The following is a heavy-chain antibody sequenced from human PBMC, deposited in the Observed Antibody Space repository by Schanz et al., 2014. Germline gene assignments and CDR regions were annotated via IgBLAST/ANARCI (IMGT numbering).Heavy chain of an antibody. V-gene: IGHV3-66*03. CDR3: AKSYDTSGYSGFDY. Sequence: EVQLVESGGGLIQPGGSLRLSCAVSGFTVSSNYMSWVRQAPGKGLEWVSTVYMSAASTRYADSVKGRFTISRDNSKNTLYLQMNSLRTEDTAVYFCAKSYDTSGYSGFDYWGQGTLVTVSS. J-gene: IGHJ4*02. CDR1: GFTVSSNY. D-gene: IGHD3-22*01. CDR2: VYMSAAST.